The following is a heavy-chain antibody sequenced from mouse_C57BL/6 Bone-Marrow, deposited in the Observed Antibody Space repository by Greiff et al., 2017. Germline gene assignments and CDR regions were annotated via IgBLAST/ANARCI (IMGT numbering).Heavy chain of an antibody. CDR1: GYTFTSYG. J-gene: IGHJ3*01. D-gene: IGHD4-1*02. Sequence: VQLQQSGAELARPGASVKLSFKASGYTFTSYGISWVKQRTGQGLEWIGEIYPRSGNTYYNEKFKGKATLTADKSSSPAYMELRSLTSEDSAVYFCAFQLGPWFAYWGQGTLVTVSA. CDR3: AFQLGPWFAY. V-gene: IGHV1-81*01. CDR2: IYPRSGNT.